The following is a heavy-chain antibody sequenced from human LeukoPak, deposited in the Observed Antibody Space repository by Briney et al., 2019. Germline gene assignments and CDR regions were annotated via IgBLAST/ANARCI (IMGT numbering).Heavy chain of an antibody. J-gene: IGHJ4*02. CDR1: GGSFSGYY. V-gene: IGHV4-34*01. Sequence: SETLSLTCAVYGGSFSGYYWSWIRQPPGKGLEWIGEINHSGSTNYNPSLKSRVTISVDTSKNQCSLKLSSVTAADTAVYYCARGQKTYYYDSSGYYWTYWGQGTLVTVSS. CDR3: ARGQKTYYYDSSGYYWTY. D-gene: IGHD3-22*01. CDR2: INHSGST.